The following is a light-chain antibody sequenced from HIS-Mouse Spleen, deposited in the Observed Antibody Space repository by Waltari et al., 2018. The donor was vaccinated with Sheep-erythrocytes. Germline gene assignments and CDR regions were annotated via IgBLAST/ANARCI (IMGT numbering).Light chain of an antibody. J-gene: IGLJ3*02. CDR3: CSYAGSSTPWV. Sequence: QSALTQPAPVSGSPGQSITISCTGTSSDVGGYNLSSGYHQPPGKAPKIMIYEGSRRPSGVSNRFSGSKSGNTASLTISGLQAEDEADYYCCSYAGSSTPWVFGGGTKLTVL. CDR1: SSDVGGYNL. CDR2: EGS. V-gene: IGLV2-23*01.